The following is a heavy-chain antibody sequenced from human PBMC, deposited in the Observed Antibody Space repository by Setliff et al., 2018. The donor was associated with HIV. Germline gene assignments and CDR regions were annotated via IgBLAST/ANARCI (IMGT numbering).Heavy chain of an antibody. CDR1: GFTVSSNY. CDR3: ATYARTSYGLDD. Sequence: AGGSLRLSCAASGFTVSSNYMSWVRQAPGKGLEWVSVIYSGGSTYYADSVKGRFTISRDNSKNTLYLQMNSLRAEDTAVYYCATYARTSYGLDDWGQGTEVTVSS. J-gene: IGHJ4*02. CDR2: IYSGGST. V-gene: IGHV3-53*01. D-gene: IGHD3-10*02.